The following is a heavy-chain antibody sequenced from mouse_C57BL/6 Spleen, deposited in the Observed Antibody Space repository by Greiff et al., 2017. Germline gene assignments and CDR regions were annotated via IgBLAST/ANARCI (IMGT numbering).Heavy chain of an antibody. Sequence: VKLVESGGDLVKPGGSLKLSCAASGFTFSSYGMSWVRQTPDKRLEWVATISSGGSYTYYPDSVKGRFTISRDNAKNTLYLQMSSLKSEDTAMYYCATMAFDYWGQGTTLTVSS. CDR2: ISSGGSYT. J-gene: IGHJ2*01. V-gene: IGHV5-6*02. CDR3: ATMAFDY. D-gene: IGHD1-1*02. CDR1: GFTFSSYG.